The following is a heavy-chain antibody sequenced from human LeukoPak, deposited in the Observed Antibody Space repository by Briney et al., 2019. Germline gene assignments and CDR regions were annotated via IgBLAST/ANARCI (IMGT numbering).Heavy chain of an antibody. V-gene: IGHV4-59*12. CDR1: GGSISSYY. D-gene: IGHD6-19*01. CDR2: IYYSGST. CDR3: ARDRRAVAGPAFDY. J-gene: IGHJ4*02. Sequence: PSETLSLTCTVSGGSISSYYWSWIRQPPGKGLEWIGYIYYSGSTNYNPSLKSRVTISVDTSKNQVALNLTSVTAADTAVYYCARDRRAVAGPAFDYWGQGTLVTVSS.